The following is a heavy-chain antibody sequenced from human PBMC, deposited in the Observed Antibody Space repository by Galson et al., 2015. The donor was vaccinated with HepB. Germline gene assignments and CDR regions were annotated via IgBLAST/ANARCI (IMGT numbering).Heavy chain of an antibody. CDR3: ARGLYSSGWFEDYCYMDV. V-gene: IGHV3-30-3*01. CDR2: ISYDGSNK. J-gene: IGHJ6*03. Sequence: SLRLSCAASGFTFSSYAMHWVRQAPGKGLEWVAVISYDGSNKYYADSMKGRFTISRDNSKNTLYLQMNSLRAEDTAVYYCARGLYSSGWFEDYCYMDVWGKGTTVTVSS. CDR1: GFTFSSYA. D-gene: IGHD6-19*01.